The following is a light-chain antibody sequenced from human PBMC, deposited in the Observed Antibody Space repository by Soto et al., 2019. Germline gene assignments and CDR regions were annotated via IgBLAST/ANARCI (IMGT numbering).Light chain of an antibody. Sequence: DSQMTQSPSSLSASVGDRVIITCRASQSVTNYLNWYQQKPGKAPKLLIYGTSTLQSGVPSRFGGSGSGTEFTLTISSLQPDDFAAYYCQQSYSTPYTFGQGTKVDI. CDR2: GTS. J-gene: IGKJ2*01. V-gene: IGKV1-39*01. CDR1: QSVTNY. CDR3: QQSYSTPYT.